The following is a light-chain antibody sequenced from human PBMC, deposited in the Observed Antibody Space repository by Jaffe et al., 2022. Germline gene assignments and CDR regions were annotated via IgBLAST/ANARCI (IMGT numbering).Light chain of an antibody. V-gene: IGKV1-27*01. CDR1: QVISTY. Sequence: DIQMTQSPSSLSASVGDRVIITCRASQVISTYLAWYQQNPGKVPKLLIYAASTLQSGVPSRFSGSGSGTEFTLTISSLQPEDAATYYCQKYSSAPFTFGGGTKVEI. CDR2: AAS. J-gene: IGKJ4*01. CDR3: QKYSSAPFT.